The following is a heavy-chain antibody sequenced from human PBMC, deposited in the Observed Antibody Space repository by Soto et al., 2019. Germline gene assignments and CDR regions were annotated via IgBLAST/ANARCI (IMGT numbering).Heavy chain of an antibody. V-gene: IGHV4-59*01. Sequence: QVQLQQSGPGLVKPSETLSLTCTVSGGSIRSYYWSWIRQPPGKGLEWIGYIYYSGTTNYNPSLKSRVTISVDTSKNQLSLKLNSVTAADTAVYHCAREDDILAGYIEYWGQGTLVTVSS. CDR1: GGSIRSYY. J-gene: IGHJ4*02. D-gene: IGHD3-9*01. CDR3: AREDDILAGYIEY. CDR2: IYYSGTT.